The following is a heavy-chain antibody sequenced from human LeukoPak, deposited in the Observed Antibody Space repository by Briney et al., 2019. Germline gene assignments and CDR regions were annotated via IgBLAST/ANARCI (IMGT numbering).Heavy chain of an antibody. CDR1: GFTFSAYS. CDR2: ISSSSTTI. D-gene: IGHD3-22*01. CDR3: ARDWYYYDSSGYDY. J-gene: IGHJ4*02. V-gene: IGHV3-48*04. Sequence: GGSLRLSFAASGFTFSAYSMNWVRQAPGKGLEWLSYISSSSTTIYYADSVKGRFTTSRDNAKNSLYLQMNSLRAEDTAVYYCARDWYYYDSSGYDYWGQGTLVTVSS.